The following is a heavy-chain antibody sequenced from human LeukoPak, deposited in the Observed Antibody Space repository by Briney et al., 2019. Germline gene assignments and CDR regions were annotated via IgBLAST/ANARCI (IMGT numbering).Heavy chain of an antibody. D-gene: IGHD3-3*01. CDR3: ARTYDFWSGSYFDY. V-gene: IGHV4-59*07. CDR1: GGSISSYY. J-gene: IGHJ4*02. CDR2: IYYSGST. Sequence: PSDTLALTCTVTGGSISSYYWSWIRQPPGKGLEWIGYIYYSGSTNYNPSLKSRVTISVDTSKNQFSLKLSSVTAADTAVYYCARTYDFWSGSYFDYWGQGTLVTVSS.